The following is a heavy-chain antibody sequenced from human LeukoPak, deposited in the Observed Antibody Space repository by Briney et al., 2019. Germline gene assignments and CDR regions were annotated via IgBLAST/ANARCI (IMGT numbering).Heavy chain of an antibody. D-gene: IGHD1-26*01. J-gene: IGHJ4*02. CDR1: GGSISSGYY. CDR3: ARDGGLLDY. Sequence: PSGTLSLTCAVSGGSISSGYYWGWIRQPPGKGLEWIGSIYHSGSTYYNPSLKSRVTISVDTSKNQFSLKLSSVTAADTAVYYCARDGGLLDYWGQGTLVTVSS. V-gene: IGHV4-38-2*02. CDR2: IYHSGST.